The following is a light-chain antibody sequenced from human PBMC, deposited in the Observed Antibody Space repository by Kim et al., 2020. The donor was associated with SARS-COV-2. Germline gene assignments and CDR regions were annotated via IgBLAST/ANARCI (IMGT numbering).Light chain of an antibody. CDR1: SLRTHY. CDR3: NSRDRSANQLV. J-gene: IGLJ2*01. V-gene: IGLV3-19*01. CDR2: GRN. Sequence: ALGQTVTSKGQGDSLRTHYASWYQQKPGQAPVVVIYGRNDRPSGIPDRFSGSSSGDTASLTIAGAQAEDEADYYCNSRDRSANQLVFGGGTQLTVL.